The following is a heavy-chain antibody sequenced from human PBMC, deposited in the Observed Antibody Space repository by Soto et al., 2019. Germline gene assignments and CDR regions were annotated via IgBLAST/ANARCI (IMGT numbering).Heavy chain of an antibody. Sequence: QVQLVQSGAEVKKPGSSVKVSCKASGYTFTSYDINWVRQATGQGLERMGWMNPNSGNTGYAQKFQGRVTMTRNTSISTAYMELSGLRSEDTAVYYCARGTRWLHDYYYGMDVWGQGTTVTVSS. CDR1: GYTFTSYD. J-gene: IGHJ6*02. D-gene: IGHD5-12*01. CDR2: MNPNSGNT. V-gene: IGHV1-8*01. CDR3: ARGTRWLHDYYYGMDV.